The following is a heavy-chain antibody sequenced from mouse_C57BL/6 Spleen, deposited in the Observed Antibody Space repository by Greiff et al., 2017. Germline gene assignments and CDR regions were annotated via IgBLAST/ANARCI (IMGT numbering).Heavy chain of an antibody. CDR3: ARRERGFAY. CDR2: ISSGSSTI. V-gene: IGHV5-17*01. J-gene: IGHJ3*01. CDR1: GFTFSDYG. Sequence: EVQVVESGGGLVKPGGSLKLSCAASGFTFSDYGMHWVRQAPEKGLEWVAYISSGSSTIYYADTVKGRFTISRDNAKNTLFLQMTSLRSEDTAMYYCARRERGFAYWGQGTLVTVSA.